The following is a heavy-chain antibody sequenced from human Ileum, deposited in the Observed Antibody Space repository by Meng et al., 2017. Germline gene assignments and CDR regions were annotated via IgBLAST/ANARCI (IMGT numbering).Heavy chain of an antibody. J-gene: IGHJ4*02. D-gene: IGHD7-27*01. V-gene: IGHV4-61*08. CDR3: ARDHWGSLDY. Sequence: VQLKGAGSGLVRPSETLSFICTVSGGSVSTSDYQGGWIRQPPGKGLEWIGYAGTNYNPSLKSRVTISVDTSKRQFSLKLTSVTAADTAVYYCARDHWGSLDYWGQGILVTVSS. CDR1: GGSVSTSDYQ. CDR2: AGT.